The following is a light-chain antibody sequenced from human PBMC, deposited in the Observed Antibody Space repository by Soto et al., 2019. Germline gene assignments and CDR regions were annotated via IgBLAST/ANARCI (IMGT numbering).Light chain of an antibody. V-gene: IGLV2-14*01. Sequence: QSVLTQPASVSGSPGQSITISCTGTSSDVGGYKYVSWYQQHPGKAPKLLIYTVSNRPSGVSNRFSGSKSGNTASLTIPGLQAEDEADYYCSSYTSSSSYVFGTGTKVTV. CDR2: TVS. J-gene: IGLJ1*01. CDR3: SSYTSSSSYV. CDR1: SSDVGGYKY.